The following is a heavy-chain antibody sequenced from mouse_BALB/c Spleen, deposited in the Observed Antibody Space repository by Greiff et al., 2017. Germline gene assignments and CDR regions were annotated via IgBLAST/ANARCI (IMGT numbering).Heavy chain of an antibody. CDR1: GFTFSSYG. Sequence: EVMLVESGGDLVKPGGSLNLSCAASGFTFSSYGMSWVRQTPDKRLEWVATISSGGSYTYYPDSVKGRFTISRDNAKNTLYLQMSSLKSEDTAMYYCARQLIYDGYYSFAYWGQGTLVTVSA. D-gene: IGHD2-3*01. CDR2: ISSGGSYT. V-gene: IGHV5-6*01. CDR3: ARQLIYDGYYSFAY. J-gene: IGHJ3*01.